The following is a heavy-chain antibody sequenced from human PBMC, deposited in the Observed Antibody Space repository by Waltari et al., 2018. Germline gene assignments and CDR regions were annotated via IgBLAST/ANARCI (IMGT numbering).Heavy chain of an antibody. D-gene: IGHD2-2*01. V-gene: IGHV4-39*01. Sequence: QLQLQESGPGLVTPSETLSLTCTVSGGSISSSSYYWGWIRQPPGKGLEWIGSIYYSGSTYYNPSLKSRVTISVDTSKNQFSLKLSSVTAADTAVYYCARELCSSTSCYLNWFDPWGQGTLVTVSS. CDR2: IYYSGST. J-gene: IGHJ5*02. CDR1: GGSISSSSYY. CDR3: ARELCSSTSCYLNWFDP.